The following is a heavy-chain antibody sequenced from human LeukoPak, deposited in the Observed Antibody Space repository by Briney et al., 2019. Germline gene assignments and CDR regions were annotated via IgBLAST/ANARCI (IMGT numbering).Heavy chain of an antibody. CDR2: IYTSGST. Sequence: PSETLSLTCTVSGGSISSYYWSWIRQPAGKGLEWIGRIYTSGSTNYNPSLKSRVTMSVDTSKNQFSLKLSSVTAADTAVYYCARADTDYSDYYFMDFWGKGTTVTVSS. CDR3: ARADTDYSDYYFMDF. J-gene: IGHJ6*03. CDR1: GGSISSYY. V-gene: IGHV4-4*07.